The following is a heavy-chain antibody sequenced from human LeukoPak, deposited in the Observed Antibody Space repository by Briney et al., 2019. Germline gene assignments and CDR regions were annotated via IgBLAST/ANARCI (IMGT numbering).Heavy chain of an antibody. J-gene: IGHJ4*02. CDR1: GGSFSGYC. D-gene: IGHD3-10*01. CDR2: INHSGST. Sequence: SETLSLTCAVYGGSFSGYCWSWTRQPPGKGLEWIGEINHSGSTNYNPSLKSRVTISVDTSKNQFSLKLSSVTAADTAVYYCARGLDQYGSGSYYNDYWGQGTLVTVSS. V-gene: IGHV4-34*01. CDR3: ARGLDQYGSGSYYNDY.